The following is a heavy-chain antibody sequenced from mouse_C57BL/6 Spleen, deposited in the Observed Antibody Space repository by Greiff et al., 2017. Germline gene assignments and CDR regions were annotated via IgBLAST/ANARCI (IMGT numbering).Heavy chain of an antibody. Sequence: VQLKESGPGLVKPSQSLSLTCSVTGYSITSGYYWNLIRQFPGNKLEWMGYISYDGSNNYNPSLKNRSAITRDTSKNQFFLKLNSVTTEDTATYYCARDGGHYYGSSYVGYFEVWGTGTTVTASS. D-gene: IGHD1-1*01. J-gene: IGHJ1*03. V-gene: IGHV3-6*01. CDR1: GYSITSGYY. CDR3: ARDGGHYYGSSYVGYFEV. CDR2: ISYDGSN.